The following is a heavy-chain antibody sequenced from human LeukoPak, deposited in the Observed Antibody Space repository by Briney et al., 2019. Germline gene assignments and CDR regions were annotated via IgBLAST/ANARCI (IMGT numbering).Heavy chain of an antibody. Sequence: ASVKVSCKASGFTFTSYAMHWVRQAPGQRLEWMGWINAGNGSTKYSQKFQGRVTITRDTSASTAYMELSSLRSEDTAVYYCASYRGRDFDYWGQGTLVTVSS. J-gene: IGHJ4*02. CDR3: ASYRGRDFDY. CDR1: GFTFTSYA. CDR2: INAGNGST. D-gene: IGHD3-10*01. V-gene: IGHV1-3*01.